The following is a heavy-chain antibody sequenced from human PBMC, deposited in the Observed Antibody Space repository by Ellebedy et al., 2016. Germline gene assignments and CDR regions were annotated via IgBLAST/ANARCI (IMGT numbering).Heavy chain of an antibody. CDR1: GGSFSGYY. Sequence: SETLSLTCAVYGGSFSGYYWSWIRQPPGKGLEWIGEINHSGSTNYNPSLKSRVTISVDTSKNQFSLKLSSVTAADTAVYYCARDVGGIGDYWGQGTLVTVSS. J-gene: IGHJ4*02. CDR3: ARDVGGIGDY. D-gene: IGHD3-10*01. CDR2: INHSGST. V-gene: IGHV4-34*01.